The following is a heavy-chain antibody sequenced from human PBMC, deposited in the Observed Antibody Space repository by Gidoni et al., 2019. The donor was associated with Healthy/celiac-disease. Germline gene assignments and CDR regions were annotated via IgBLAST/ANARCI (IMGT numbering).Heavy chain of an antibody. Sequence: QVQLQESGPGLVKPSQTLSLPCTVSGGSISSGSYYWSWIRQPAGKGLEWIGRISTSGSTNYNPSLKSRVTISVDTSKNQFSLKLSSVTAADTAVYYCARDPHPTYYYDSSGYYYSYWGQGTLVTVSS. CDR1: GGSISSGSYY. V-gene: IGHV4-61*02. CDR2: ISTSGST. D-gene: IGHD3-22*01. CDR3: ARDPHPTYYYDSSGYYYSY. J-gene: IGHJ4*02.